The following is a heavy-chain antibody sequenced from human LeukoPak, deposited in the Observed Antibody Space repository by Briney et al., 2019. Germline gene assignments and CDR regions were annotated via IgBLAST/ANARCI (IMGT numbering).Heavy chain of an antibody. J-gene: IGHJ4*02. V-gene: IGHV4-61*08. CDR1: GGSISSGGHY. CDR3: ARTGISGGFDY. D-gene: IGHD1-20*01. Sequence: PSETLSLTCTVSGGSISSGGHYWSWIRQPPGKGLEWIGYIYYSGSTNYNPSLKSRVTISVDTSKNQFSLKLSSVTAADTAVYYCARTGISGGFDYWGQGTLVTVSS. CDR2: IYYSGST.